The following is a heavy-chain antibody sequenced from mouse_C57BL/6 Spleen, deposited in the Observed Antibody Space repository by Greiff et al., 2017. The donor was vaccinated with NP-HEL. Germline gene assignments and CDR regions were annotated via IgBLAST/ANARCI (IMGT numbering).Heavy chain of an antibody. Sequence: EVQGVESGPELVKPGASVKMSCKASGYTFTDYNMHWVKQSHGKSLEWIGYINPNNGGTSYNQKFKGKATLTVNKSSSTAYMGLRSLTSEDSAVYYCARLYGSSFSWFAYWGQGTLVTVSA. J-gene: IGHJ3*01. CDR3: ARLYGSSFSWFAY. CDR1: GYTFTDYN. CDR2: INPNNGGT. D-gene: IGHD1-1*01. V-gene: IGHV1-22*01.